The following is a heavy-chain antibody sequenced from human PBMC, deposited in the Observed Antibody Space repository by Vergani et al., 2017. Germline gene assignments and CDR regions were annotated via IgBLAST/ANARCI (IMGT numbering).Heavy chain of an antibody. D-gene: IGHD6-13*01. J-gene: IGHJ4*02. Sequence: QVQLVQSGAEVKKPGASVKVSCKASGYTFTSYAMHWVRQAPGQRLEGMGWINAGNGNTKYSQKFQGRVTITRDTSASTAYMELSSLRSEDTAVYYCARDLRQQLYDYWGQGTLVTVSS. V-gene: IGHV1-3*01. CDR2: INAGNGNT. CDR1: GYTFTSYA. CDR3: ARDLRQQLYDY.